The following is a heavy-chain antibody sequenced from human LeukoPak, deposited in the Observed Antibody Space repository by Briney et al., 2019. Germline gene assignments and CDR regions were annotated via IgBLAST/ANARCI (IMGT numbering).Heavy chain of an antibody. CDR3: AKDRYNWNDPFDY. CDR2: IKQDGSDK. CDR1: GFTLSSNW. J-gene: IGHJ4*02. D-gene: IGHD1-1*01. Sequence: GGSLRLSCAASGFTLSSNWMSWVRQAPGKGLEWVANIKQDGSDKYYVGSVKGRFTISRDNSKNTLYLQMNSLRAEDTAVYYCAKDRYNWNDPFDYWGQGTLVTVSS. V-gene: IGHV3-7*03.